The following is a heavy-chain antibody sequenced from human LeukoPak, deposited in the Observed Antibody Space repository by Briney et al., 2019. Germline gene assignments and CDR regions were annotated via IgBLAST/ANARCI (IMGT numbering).Heavy chain of an antibody. V-gene: IGHV3-23*01. CDR2: ISGSGGST. J-gene: IGHJ4*02. CDR3: AKGGGDSSGYYSY. Sequence: GGSLRLSCAASGFTFSSYAMSWVRQAPGKGLEWVSAISGSGGSTYYADSVKGRFTISRDNSKNTLYLQMNSLRAEDAAVYYCAKGGGDSSGYYSYWGQGTLVTVSS. D-gene: IGHD3-22*01. CDR1: GFTFSSYA.